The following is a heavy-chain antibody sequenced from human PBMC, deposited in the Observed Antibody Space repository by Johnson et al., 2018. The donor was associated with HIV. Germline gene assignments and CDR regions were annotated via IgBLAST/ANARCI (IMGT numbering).Heavy chain of an antibody. J-gene: IGHJ3*02. CDR1: GFTFDDYA. D-gene: IGHD4-23*01. Sequence: VQLVESGGGLVQPGRSLRLSCAASGFTFDDYAMSWVRQAPGKGLEWVSAISGSGGSTYYADSVKGRFTISRDNSKNTLYLQMNSLRAEDTAVYYCARDDYGGLDAFDIWGQGTMVTVSS. CDR2: ISGSGGST. CDR3: ARDDYGGLDAFDI. V-gene: IGHV3-23*04.